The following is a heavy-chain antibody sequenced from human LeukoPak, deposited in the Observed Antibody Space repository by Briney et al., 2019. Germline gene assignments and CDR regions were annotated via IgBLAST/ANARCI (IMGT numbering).Heavy chain of an antibody. CDR1: GFTFNTYT. CDR2: ITSSSTYI. D-gene: IGHD3-10*01. V-gene: IGHV3-21*01. J-gene: IGHJ4*02. Sequence: GGSLRLSCAASGFTFNTYTINWVRQAPGKGLEWVSSITSSSTYIYYADSVKGRFTISRDNAKNSLYLQMNSLRAEDTAMYYCARVTYYYDSGSYGTTDWGQGTLVTVSS. CDR3: ARVTYYYDSGSYGTTD.